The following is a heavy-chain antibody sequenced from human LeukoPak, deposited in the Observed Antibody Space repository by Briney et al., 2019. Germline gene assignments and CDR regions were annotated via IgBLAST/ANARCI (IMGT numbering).Heavy chain of an antibody. CDR3: AREAHRTVVVGSHYYYYMDV. CDR1: GYTFTSYA. Sequence: ASVKVSCKASGYTFTSYAMNWVRQAPGQGLEWMGWINTNTGNPTYAQGFTGRFVFSLDTSVSTAYLQISSLKAEDTAVYYCAREAHRTVVVGSHYYYYMDVWGEGTTVTISS. D-gene: IGHD3-22*01. J-gene: IGHJ6*03. CDR2: INTNTGNP. V-gene: IGHV7-4-1*02.